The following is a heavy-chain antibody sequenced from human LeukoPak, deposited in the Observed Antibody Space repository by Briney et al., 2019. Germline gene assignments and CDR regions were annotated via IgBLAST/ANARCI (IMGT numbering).Heavy chain of an antibody. J-gene: IGHJ3*02. V-gene: IGHV3-7*01. CDR2: INQDGSEK. CDR3: ARGRNDAFDI. CDR1: GFTFSTYW. Sequence: GGSLRLSCAASGFTFSTYWMNWVRQAPGKGLEWVANINQDGSEKYYADSVKGRFTISRDNAKNSLYLQMNSLRAEDTAVYYCARGRNDAFDIWGQGTMVTVSS.